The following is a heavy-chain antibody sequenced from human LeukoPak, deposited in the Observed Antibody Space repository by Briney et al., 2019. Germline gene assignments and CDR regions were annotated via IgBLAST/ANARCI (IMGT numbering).Heavy chain of an antibody. D-gene: IGHD2-2*02. CDR1: GGSISSHY. CDR2: IYYSGST. V-gene: IGHV4-59*11. Sequence: NPSETLSLTCTVSGGSISSHYWSWIRQPPGKGLEWIGYIYYSGSTNYNPSLKSRVTISVDTSKNQFSLKLSSVTAADTAVYYCARDGPRYCGSTSCYRGYYYYMDVWGKGTTVTVSS. CDR3: ARDGPRYCGSTSCYRGYYYYMDV. J-gene: IGHJ6*03.